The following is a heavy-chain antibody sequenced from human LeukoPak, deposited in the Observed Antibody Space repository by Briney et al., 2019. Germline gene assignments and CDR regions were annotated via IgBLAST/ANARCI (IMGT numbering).Heavy chain of an antibody. CDR2: VSAYNGDT. D-gene: IGHD6-19*01. V-gene: IGHV1-18*01. J-gene: IGHJ3*01. CDR1: GYTFTSCG. Sequence: GASVKVSCKASGYTFTSCGICWVRQAPGQGLEWMGWVSAYNGDTNYAQKFRGRVTMTRDTSTSTAYMELRKLRSDDTAVYYCARDAPQWRNAFDFWGHGTMVTVSS. CDR3: ARDAPQWRNAFDF.